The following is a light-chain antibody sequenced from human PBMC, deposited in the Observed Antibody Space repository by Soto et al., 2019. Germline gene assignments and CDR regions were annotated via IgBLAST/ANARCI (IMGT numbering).Light chain of an antibody. CDR1: QSVGTN. J-gene: IGKJ1*01. CDR3: QQYGSSGT. Sequence: ERVMTQSPVTLSVSPGESVTLSCRASQSVGTNLAWYQQKPGQAPSLLIYGVSTRATGIPTRFSGSGSGTDFTLTISGLEPEDFAVYYCQQYGSSGTFGQGTKVDNK. CDR2: GVS. V-gene: IGKV3-15*01.